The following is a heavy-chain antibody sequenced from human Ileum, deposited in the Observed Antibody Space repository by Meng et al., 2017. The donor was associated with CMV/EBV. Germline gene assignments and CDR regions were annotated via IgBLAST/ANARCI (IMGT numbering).Heavy chain of an antibody. J-gene: IGHJ4*02. D-gene: IGHD3-10*01. CDR1: GGSISNYY. CDR2: IYTSGTT. V-gene: IGHV4-4*07. CDR3: ARNYGSGNWNFFHY. Sequence: QVHLQEWGPGLVKTSETLSLTCYFSGGSISNYYWSWIRQPAGKGLEWIAHIYTSGTTNYNPSLKRRVTMSVDTSRNQFSLKLTSVTAADTAVYYCARNYGSGNWNFFHYWGQGTLVTVSS.